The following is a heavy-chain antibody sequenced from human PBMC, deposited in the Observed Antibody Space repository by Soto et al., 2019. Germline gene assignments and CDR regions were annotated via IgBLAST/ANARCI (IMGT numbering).Heavy chain of an antibody. CDR1: GFTFDDYA. CDR2: ISWNSGSI. D-gene: IGHD2-15*01. CDR3: ANGYCSGGSCSDAFDI. V-gene: IGHV3-9*01. J-gene: IGHJ3*02. Sequence: GGSLRLSCAASGFTFDDYAMHWVRQAPGKGLEWVSGISWNSGSIGYADSVKGRFTISRDNAKNSLYLQMNSLRAEDTALYYCANGYCSGGSCSDAFDIWGQGTMVTVSS.